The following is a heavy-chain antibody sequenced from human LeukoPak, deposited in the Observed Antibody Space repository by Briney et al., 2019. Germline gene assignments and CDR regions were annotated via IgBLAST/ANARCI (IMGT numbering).Heavy chain of an antibody. J-gene: IGHJ4*02. CDR2: INHSGST. CDR1: GGSFSGYY. V-gene: IGHV4-34*01. D-gene: IGHD2-2*01. Sequence: PSETLSLTCAVYGGSFSGYYWSWIRQPPGKGLEWIGEINHSGSTNYNPSLKSRVTISVDTSKNQFSLKLSSVTAADTAVYYCARHFNSDQLDYWGQGTLVTVSS. CDR3: ARHFNSDQLDY.